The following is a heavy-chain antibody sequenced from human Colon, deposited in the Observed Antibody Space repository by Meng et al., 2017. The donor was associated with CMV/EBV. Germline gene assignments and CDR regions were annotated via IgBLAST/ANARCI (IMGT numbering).Heavy chain of an antibody. CDR3: AKDRYGDYAVDY. CDR1: GFNFSTYG. CDR2: IRYDGSTK. J-gene: IGHJ4*02. D-gene: IGHD4-17*01. V-gene: IGHV3-30*02. Sequence: CAASGFNFSTYGMHWVRQAPGKGLEWVAFIRYDGSTKYYGDSVKGRFTISRDNSKSTLYLQMNSLRGEDTAVYYCAKDRYGDYAVDYWGQGTLVTVSS.